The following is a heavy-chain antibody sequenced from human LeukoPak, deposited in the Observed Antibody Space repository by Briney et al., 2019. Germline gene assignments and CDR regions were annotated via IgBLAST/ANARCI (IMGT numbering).Heavy chain of an antibody. J-gene: IGHJ3*02. CDR3: AAPMILDAFDI. Sequence: PSETLSLTCAVSGDSISSSHWWSWVRQPPGKGLEWIGEIYHSGNTNYNPSLKSRVTISVDKSKNQFSLKLSSVTAADTAVYYCAAPMILDAFDIWGQGTMVTVSS. D-gene: IGHD3-22*01. CDR1: GDSISSSHW. CDR2: IYHSGNT. V-gene: IGHV4-4*02.